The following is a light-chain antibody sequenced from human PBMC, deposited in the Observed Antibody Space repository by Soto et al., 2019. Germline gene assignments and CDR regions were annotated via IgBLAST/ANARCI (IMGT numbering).Light chain of an antibody. CDR3: QQYGSSLFT. Sequence: EVLLTQSPATLSLSPGERATLSCRASQSVNSYLAWYQQKPGQTPRLLIYDASTRATGIPARFSGSGSGTDFTLTISRLEPEDFAVYYCQQYGSSLFTFGPGTKVDIK. CDR1: QSVNSY. CDR2: DAS. V-gene: IGKV3-20*01. J-gene: IGKJ3*01.